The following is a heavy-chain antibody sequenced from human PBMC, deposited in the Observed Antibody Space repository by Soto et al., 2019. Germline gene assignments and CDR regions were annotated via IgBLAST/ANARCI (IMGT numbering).Heavy chain of an antibody. Sequence: QVQLVESGGGVVQPGRSLRLSCAASGFTFSNYGMHWVRQAPGKGLEWVAVIWYDGSNKYYADSVKGRFTISRDNSKNTLYLQMNSLRAEDTAVYYCARGCPYSSSWFCHFDYWGQGTLVTVSS. D-gene: IGHD6-13*01. V-gene: IGHV3-33*01. CDR2: IWYDGSNK. CDR1: GFTFSNYG. CDR3: ARGCPYSSSWFCHFDY. J-gene: IGHJ4*02.